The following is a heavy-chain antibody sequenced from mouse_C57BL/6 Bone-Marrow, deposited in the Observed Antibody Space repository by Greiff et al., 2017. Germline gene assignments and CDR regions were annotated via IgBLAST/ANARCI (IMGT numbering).Heavy chain of an antibody. J-gene: IGHJ3*01. V-gene: IGHV1-50*01. Sequence: QVQLQQPGAELVKPGASVKLSCKASGYTFTSYWMQWVKQRPGQGLEWIGEIDPSDSYTNYNQKFKGKATLTVDTSSSTAYMQLSSLTSEDSAVYYCARCAYWGQGTLVTVSA. CDR1: GYTFTSYW. CDR3: ARCAY. CDR2: IDPSDSYT.